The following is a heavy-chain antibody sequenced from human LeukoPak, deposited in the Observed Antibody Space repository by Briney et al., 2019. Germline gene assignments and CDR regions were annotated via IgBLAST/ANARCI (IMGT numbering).Heavy chain of an antibody. Sequence: PSETLSLTCTVSGVSISSTSYYWTWIRQAPGKGLEWIGSVYHSGRTYYNPSLKSRVTTSVDTSKNQFSLKLSSVTAADTAVYYCARATRGYSYGSYYYYYMDVWGKGTTVTVSS. CDR1: GVSISSTSYY. CDR2: VYHSGRT. CDR3: ARATRGYSYGSYYYYYMDV. D-gene: IGHD5-18*01. J-gene: IGHJ6*03. V-gene: IGHV4-39*01.